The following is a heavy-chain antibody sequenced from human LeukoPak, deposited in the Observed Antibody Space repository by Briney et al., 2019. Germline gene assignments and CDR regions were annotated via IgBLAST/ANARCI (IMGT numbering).Heavy chain of an antibody. Sequence: GGSLRLSCAASGFTFSSYAMSWVRQAPGKGLEWVSAISGSGGSTYYADSVKGRFTISRDNSKNTLYLQMNSLRAEDTAVYYCAKDVNVVGSSSWYWFDPWGQGTLVTVSS. CDR2: ISGSGGST. J-gene: IGHJ5*02. CDR1: GFTFSSYA. V-gene: IGHV3-23*01. D-gene: IGHD6-13*01. CDR3: AKDVNVVGSSSWYWFDP.